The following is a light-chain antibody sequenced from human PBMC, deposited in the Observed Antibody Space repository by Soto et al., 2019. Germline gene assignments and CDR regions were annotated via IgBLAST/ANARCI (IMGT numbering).Light chain of an antibody. CDR1: QSISSW. V-gene: IGKV1-5*03. CDR2: KAS. J-gene: IGKJ2*01. Sequence: DIQMTQSPSTLSASVGDRVTITCRASQSISSWLAWYQQKPGKAPKLLIYKASSLESGVPSRFSGSGSGTDFTFTISSLQPEDFATYYCQQSYSTPYTFGQGTKLEIK. CDR3: QQSYSTPYT.